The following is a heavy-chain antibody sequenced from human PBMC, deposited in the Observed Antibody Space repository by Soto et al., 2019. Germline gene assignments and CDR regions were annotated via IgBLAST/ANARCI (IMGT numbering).Heavy chain of an antibody. CDR2: IRYDGSNK. CDR3: ARDRGIAAAYNWFDP. J-gene: IGHJ5*02. CDR1: GFTFSNHD. V-gene: IGHV3-33*01. D-gene: IGHD6-13*01. Sequence: QVQLVESGGGVVQPGRSLRLSCAASGFTFSNHDMHWVRQAPGKGLEWVAGIRYDGSNKNYADSVKGGFTISRDSSKNTLYLQMNSLRSEDTAIYYCARDRGIAAAYNWFDPWGQGTLVTVSS.